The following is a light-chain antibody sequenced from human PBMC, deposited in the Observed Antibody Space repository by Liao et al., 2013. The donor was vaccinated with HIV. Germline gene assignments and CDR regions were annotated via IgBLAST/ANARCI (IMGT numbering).Light chain of an antibody. CDR1: KLGDKY. J-gene: IGLJ2*01. V-gene: IGLV3-1*01. CDR3: QAWDSRADVV. Sequence: SYELTQPPSVSVSLGQTARITCSGDKLGDKYVCWYQQKPGQSPVLVIYQGTKRPSGIPERFSGSYSGNTATLTISGTQAMDEADYFCQAWDSRADVVFGGGTKLTVL. CDR2: QGT.